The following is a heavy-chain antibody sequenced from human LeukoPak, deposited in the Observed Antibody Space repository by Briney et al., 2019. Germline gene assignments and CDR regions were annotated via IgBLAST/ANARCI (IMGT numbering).Heavy chain of an antibody. CDR3: ARGRQLLLYEPLGY. D-gene: IGHD2-2*02. CDR1: GYTFTSYD. Sequence: GASVKVSCKASGYTFTSYDINWVRQATGQGLEWMGWMNPNSGNTGYAQKFQGRVTMTRNTSISTAYMELSSLRSEDTAVYYCARGRQLLLYEPLGYWGQGTLVTVSS. J-gene: IGHJ4*02. CDR2: MNPNSGNT. V-gene: IGHV1-8*01.